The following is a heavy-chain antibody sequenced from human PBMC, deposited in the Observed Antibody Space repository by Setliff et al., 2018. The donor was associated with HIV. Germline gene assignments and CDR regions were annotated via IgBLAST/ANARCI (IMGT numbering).Heavy chain of an antibody. J-gene: IGHJ4*02. V-gene: IGHV3-48*01. CDR3: ATWGCSGGSCYDY. D-gene: IGHD2-15*01. CDR1: GFTLSSYS. Sequence: PGGSLRLSCAASGFTLSSYSMNWVRQAPGKGLEWVSYISSSSTIHYADSVKGRFTISRDNAKTSLYLQMNSLRAEDTALYYCATWGCSGGSCYDYWGQGILVTVSS. CDR2: ISSSSTI.